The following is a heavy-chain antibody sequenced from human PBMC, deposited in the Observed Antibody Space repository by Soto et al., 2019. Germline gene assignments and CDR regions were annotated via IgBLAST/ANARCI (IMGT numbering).Heavy chain of an antibody. D-gene: IGHD5-12*01. CDR1: GGSISSYY. CDR2: IYYSGST. CDR3: ARDKVVATIATVYYYYGMDV. J-gene: IGHJ6*02. V-gene: IGHV4-59*01. Sequence: SETLSLTCTGSGGSISSYYWSWIRQPPGKGLEWIGYIYYSGSTNYNPSLKSRVTISVDTSKNQFSLKLSSVTAADTAVYYCARDKVVATIATVYYYYGMDVWGQGTTVTVSS.